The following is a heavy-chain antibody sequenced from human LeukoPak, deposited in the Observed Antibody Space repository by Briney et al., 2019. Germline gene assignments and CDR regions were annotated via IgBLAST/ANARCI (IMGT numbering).Heavy chain of an antibody. J-gene: IGHJ4*02. V-gene: IGHV4-39*07. CDR1: GGSISSGSYY. Sequence: SETLSLTCTVSGGSISSGSYYWGWIRQPPGRGLEWIGSLYYSGSTSYNPSLKSRVTMSGDTSKNQFSLKLSSVTAADTAVYYCARDTCIYGSSAYYFDYWGQGTLVTVSS. CDR3: ARDTCIYGSSAYYFDY. CDR2: LYYSGST. D-gene: IGHD3-10*01.